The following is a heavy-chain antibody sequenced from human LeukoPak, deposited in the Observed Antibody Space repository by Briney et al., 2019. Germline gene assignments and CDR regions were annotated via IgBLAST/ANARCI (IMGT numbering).Heavy chain of an antibody. Sequence: SETLSLTCTASGGSISSYYWTWIRQTPGKGLEWMGYVYYTGSTNYNPSLKSRITISVDTSKNQFSLKLTSVTAADTAIYYCARSYRGYCSGGSCHSGYLDYWGQGSLVSVSA. D-gene: IGHD2-15*01. CDR3: ARSYRGYCSGGSCHSGYLDY. CDR2: VYYTGST. J-gene: IGHJ4*02. V-gene: IGHV4-59*01. CDR1: GGSISSYY.